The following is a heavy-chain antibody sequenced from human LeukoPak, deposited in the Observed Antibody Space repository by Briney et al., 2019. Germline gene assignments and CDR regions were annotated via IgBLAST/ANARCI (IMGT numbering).Heavy chain of an antibody. CDR1: GYTFTSYY. CDR3: ARGRGTDDYVWGGLRLQYYYYGMDV. D-gene: IGHD3-16*01. V-gene: IGHV1-46*01. Sequence: GASVKVSCKASGYTFTSYYMHWVRQAPGQGLEWMGIINPSGGSTSYAQKFQGRVTMTRDTSTSTVYMELSSLRSEDTAVYYCARGRGTDDYVWGGLRLQYYYYGMDVWGQGTTVTVSS. J-gene: IGHJ6*02. CDR2: INPSGGST.